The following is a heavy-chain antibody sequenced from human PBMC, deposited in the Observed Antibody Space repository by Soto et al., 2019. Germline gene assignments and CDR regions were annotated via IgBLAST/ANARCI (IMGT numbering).Heavy chain of an antibody. CDR1: GFTFSDYY. J-gene: IGHJ4*02. Sequence: EEQLVESGGGLVQPGGSLTLSCAASGFTFSDYYMEWVRQAPGKGLEWVARSRNKAKSYTTDYAASVKGRFTISRDLSKNSLYLQMNNLKTEDTAVYYCSILEGGWGQGTLVTVSS. CDR2: SRNKAKSYTT. CDR3: SILEGG. V-gene: IGHV3-72*01. D-gene: IGHD3-3*01.